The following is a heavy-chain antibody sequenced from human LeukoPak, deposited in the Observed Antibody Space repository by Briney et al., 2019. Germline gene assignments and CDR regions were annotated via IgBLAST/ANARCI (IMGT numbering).Heavy chain of an antibody. CDR2: ISGSGGST. J-gene: IGHJ4*02. V-gene: IGHV3-23*01. D-gene: IGHD6-6*01. CDR1: GFTFSNYA. Sequence: GGSLRLSCAASGFTFSNYAMSWVRQAPGKGLEWVSGISGSGGSTYYADSVKGRFTISRDNAKNTQYLQMNSMRGEDTGVYYCARGLSGYSSSLGYWGQGTLVIVSS. CDR3: ARGLSGYSSSLGY.